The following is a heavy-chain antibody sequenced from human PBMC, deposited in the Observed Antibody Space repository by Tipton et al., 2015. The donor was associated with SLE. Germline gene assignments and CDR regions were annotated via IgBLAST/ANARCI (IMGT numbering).Heavy chain of an antibody. J-gene: IGHJ3*02. CDR2: IYYGGST. Sequence: TLSLTCTVSGGSISSSSYYWGWIRQPPGKGLEWIGSIYYGGSTYYNPSLKSRVTISVDTSKNQFSLKLSSVTAADTAVYYCASYGGSSWGDAFDIWGQGTMVTVSS. CDR3: ASYGGSSWGDAFDI. D-gene: IGHD6-13*01. V-gene: IGHV4-39*07. CDR1: GGSISSSSYY.